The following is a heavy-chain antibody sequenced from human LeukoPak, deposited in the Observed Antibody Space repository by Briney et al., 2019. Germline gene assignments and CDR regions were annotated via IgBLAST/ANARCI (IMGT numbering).Heavy chain of an antibody. CDR1: GFTFTSNW. Sequence: GGSLRLSCAASGFTFTSNWMSWVRQAPGKGLGWVANIKQDVSDKCYVDSVKGRFTISRDNAKNSLYLQMNSLRAEDTALYYCAKAPGYYYDSSGYFDYWGQGTLVTVSS. J-gene: IGHJ4*02. D-gene: IGHD3-22*01. CDR2: IKQDVSDK. CDR3: AKAPGYYYDSSGYFDY. V-gene: IGHV3-7*03.